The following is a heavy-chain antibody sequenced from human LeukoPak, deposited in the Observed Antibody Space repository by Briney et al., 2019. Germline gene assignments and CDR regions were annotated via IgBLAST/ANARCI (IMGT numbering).Heavy chain of an antibody. Sequence: GGPLRLSCAASGFTFSSYWMHWVRQAPGKGLVWVSRMNSDGSSTSYADSVKGRFTISRDNAKNTLYLQMNSLRAEDTAVYYCARGYYDSSGFYLGYWGQGTLVTVSS. CDR2: MNSDGSST. V-gene: IGHV3-74*01. CDR3: ARGYYDSSGFYLGY. J-gene: IGHJ4*02. CDR1: GFTFSSYW. D-gene: IGHD3-22*01.